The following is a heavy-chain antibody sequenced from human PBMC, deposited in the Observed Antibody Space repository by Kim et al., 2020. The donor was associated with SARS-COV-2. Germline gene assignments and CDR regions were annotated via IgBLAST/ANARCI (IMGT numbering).Heavy chain of an antibody. D-gene: IGHD5-18*01. CDR1: GGTFSSYA. CDR2: IIPIFGTA. J-gene: IGHJ4*02. CDR3: ARVGADTAMGIDY. V-gene: IGHV1-69*13. Sequence: SVKVSCKASGGTFSSYAISWVRQAPGQGLEWMGGIIPIFGTANYAQKFQGRVTITADESTSTAYMELSSLRSEDTAVYYCARVGADTAMGIDYWGQGTLVTVSS.